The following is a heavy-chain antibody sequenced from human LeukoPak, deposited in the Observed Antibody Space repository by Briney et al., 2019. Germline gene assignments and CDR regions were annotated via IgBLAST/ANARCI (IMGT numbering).Heavy chain of an antibody. CDR1: GGSISSYY. CDR2: IYYSGST. CDR3: ASAFCSGGSCHNFDY. V-gene: IGHV4-59*01. Sequence: PSETLSLTCTVSGGSISSYYWSWIRQPPGKGLEWIGYIYYSGSTNYNPSLKSRVTISVDTSKNQFSLKLSSVTAEDTAVYYCASAFCSGGSCHNFDYWGQGTLVTVSS. D-gene: IGHD2-15*01. J-gene: IGHJ4*02.